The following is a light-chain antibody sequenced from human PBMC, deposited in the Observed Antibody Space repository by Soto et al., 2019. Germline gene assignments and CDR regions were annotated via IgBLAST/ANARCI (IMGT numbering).Light chain of an antibody. CDR1: QSISSW. J-gene: IGKJ1*01. CDR3: QQYNLYST. V-gene: IGKV1-5*03. CDR2: MAS. Sequence: DIQMTQSPSTLSASVGDRVTIACRASQSISSWLAWYQQKPGKAPKLLIYMASSLEGGVPSRFSGSGSGTEFTLTISSLQPDDFATYYCQQYNLYSTFGQGTKVEIK.